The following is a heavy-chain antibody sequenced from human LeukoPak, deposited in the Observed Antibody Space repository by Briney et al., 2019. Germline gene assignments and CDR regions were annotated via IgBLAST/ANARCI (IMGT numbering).Heavy chain of an antibody. D-gene: IGHD6-19*01. Sequence: LAGGSLRLSCAASGFTFSSYAMPWVRQAPGKGLEWVAVISYDGSNKYYADSVKGRFTISRDNSKNTLYLQMNSLRAEDTAVYYCARGKDGSGFFNSDYWGQGTLVTVSS. J-gene: IGHJ4*02. CDR2: ISYDGSNK. CDR3: ARGKDGSGFFNSDY. V-gene: IGHV3-30*04. CDR1: GFTFSSYA.